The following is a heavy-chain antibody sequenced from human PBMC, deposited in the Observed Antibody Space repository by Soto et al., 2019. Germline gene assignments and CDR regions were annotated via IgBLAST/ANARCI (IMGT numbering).Heavy chain of an antibody. D-gene: IGHD2-21*01. J-gene: IGHJ5*02. Sequence: GGSLRLSCVASGFTFDDYMMHWVRQAPGKGLEWISLISWDGGSLDYADSIKGRFTISRDNSKTSLYLHMHSLRPEDTAIYYCAKEGIGGASLVSWGQGTLVTVSS. V-gene: IGHV3-43*01. CDR3: AKEGIGGASLVS. CDR1: GFTFDDYM. CDR2: ISWDGGSL.